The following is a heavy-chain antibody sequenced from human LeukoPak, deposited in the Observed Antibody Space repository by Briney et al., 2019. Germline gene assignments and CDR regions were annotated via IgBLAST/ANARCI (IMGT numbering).Heavy chain of an antibody. V-gene: IGHV4-59*11. Sequence: PSETLSLTCTVSDGSMRTHFWSWIRQPPGKGLEWIGYIFHSGSTNHNPSLKSRVTFSIDTSKNQFSLKLSSVTAADTAVYYCARASMWGWYFDLWGRGTLVTVSS. CDR2: IFHSGST. CDR1: DGSMRTHF. J-gene: IGHJ2*01. D-gene: IGHD2/OR15-2a*01. CDR3: ARASMWGWYFDL.